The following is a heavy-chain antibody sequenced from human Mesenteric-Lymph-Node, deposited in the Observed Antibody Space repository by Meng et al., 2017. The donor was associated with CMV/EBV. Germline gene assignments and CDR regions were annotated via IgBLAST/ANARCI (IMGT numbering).Heavy chain of an antibody. CDR3: ARQGNYFGSGGDPLDI. Sequence: GESLKISCAASGFTFSIYSMNWVRQAPGKRLEWISYITSSSSTILYADSVKGRFTVSRDNAKNSLSLQMNSLRAEDTAVYYCARQGNYFGSGGDPLDIWGQGTMVTVSS. CDR1: GFTFSIYS. D-gene: IGHD3-10*01. CDR2: ITSSSSTI. V-gene: IGHV3-48*04. J-gene: IGHJ3*02.